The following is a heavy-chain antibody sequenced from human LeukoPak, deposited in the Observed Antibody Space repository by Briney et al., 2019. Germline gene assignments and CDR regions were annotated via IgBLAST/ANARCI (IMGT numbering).Heavy chain of an antibody. V-gene: IGHV4-59*01. CDR3: ARGNFYDFGSGYYFAYYYYMDV. D-gene: IGHD3-3*01. CDR2: IYYSGST. CDR1: GGSISRYY. Sequence: SETLSLICTVSGGSISRYYWSWIRRPPGEGLEWIRHIYYSGSTNYNPSLKSRVTISVDTSKNQFSLKLSSVTAADTAVYYCARGNFYDFGSGYYFAYYYYMDVWGKGTTVTVSS. J-gene: IGHJ6*03.